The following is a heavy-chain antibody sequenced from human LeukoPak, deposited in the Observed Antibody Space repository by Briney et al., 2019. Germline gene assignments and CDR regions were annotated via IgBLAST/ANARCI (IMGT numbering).Heavy chain of an antibody. Sequence: GGSLRLSCAASGFTFRSYSMNWVRQAPGKGLEWVSYISSSSSTIYYADSVKGRFTISRDNAKKSMYLQMNSLRAEDTAVYSCARGSALDYGDYYYYYGMDVWGQGTTVTVSS. V-gene: IGHV3-48*01. CDR3: ARGSALDYGDYYYYYGMDV. CDR1: GFTFRSYS. J-gene: IGHJ6*02. CDR2: ISSSSSTI. D-gene: IGHD4-17*01.